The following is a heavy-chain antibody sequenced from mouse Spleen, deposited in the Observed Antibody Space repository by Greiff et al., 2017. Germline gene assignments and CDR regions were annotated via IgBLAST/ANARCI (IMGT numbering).Heavy chain of an antibody. V-gene: IGHV1-15*01. CDR2: IDPETGGT. CDR3: TRVAY. CDR1: GYTFTDYA. Sequence: VHLQQSGAELVRPGASVTLSCKASGYTFTDYAMHWVKQTPVHGLEWIGAIDPETGGTAYNQKFKGKAILTADKSSSTAYMELRSLTSEDSAVYYCTRVAYWGQGTLVTVSA. J-gene: IGHJ3*01.